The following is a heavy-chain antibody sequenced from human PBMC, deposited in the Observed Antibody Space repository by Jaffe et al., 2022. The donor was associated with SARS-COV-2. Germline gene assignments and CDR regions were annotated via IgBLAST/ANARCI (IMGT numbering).Heavy chain of an antibody. CDR3: ARGPRGSPNVTPTPFFDY. Sequence: QVQLVQSGAEVKKPGSSVKVSCKASGGTFSSYAISWVRQAPGQGLEWMGGIIPIFGTANYAQKFQGRVTITADESTSTAYMELSSLRSEDTAVYYCARGPRGSPNVTPTPFFDYWGQGTLVTVSS. D-gene: IGHD2-15*01. J-gene: IGHJ4*02. CDR1: GGTFSSYA. V-gene: IGHV1-69*01. CDR2: IIPIFGTA.